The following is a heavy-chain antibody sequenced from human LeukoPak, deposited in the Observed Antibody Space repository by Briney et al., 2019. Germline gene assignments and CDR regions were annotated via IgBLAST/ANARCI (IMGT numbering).Heavy chain of an antibody. V-gene: IGHV1-69*05. CDR1: GGTFSSYA. CDR2: IIPIFGTA. CDR3: ASSGYSYGYLSQHYYFDY. Sequence: GASVKVSCKASGGTFSSYAISWVRQAPGQGLEWMGGIIPIFGTANYAQKFQGRVTITTDESTSTAYMELSSLGSEDTAVYYCASSGYSYGYLSQHYYFDYWGQGTLVTVSS. D-gene: IGHD5-18*01. J-gene: IGHJ4*02.